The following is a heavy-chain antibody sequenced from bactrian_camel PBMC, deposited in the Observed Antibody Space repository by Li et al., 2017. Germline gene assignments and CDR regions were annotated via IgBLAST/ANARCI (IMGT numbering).Heavy chain of an antibody. J-gene: IGHJ6*01. Sequence: HVQLVESGGGSVQAGGSLTLSCKATGYTSDHYCMAWFRQAPGKEREGVARIYTGSGNTYYADSVKGRFTISQDNAKNTVYLQMNSLKPEDTAMYYCAARGPYCYTKLSVADFTYWGQGTQVTVS. CDR2: IYTGSGNT. D-gene: IGHD2*01. CDR3: AARGPYCYTKLSVADFTY. CDR1: GYTSDHYC. V-gene: IGHV3S63*01.